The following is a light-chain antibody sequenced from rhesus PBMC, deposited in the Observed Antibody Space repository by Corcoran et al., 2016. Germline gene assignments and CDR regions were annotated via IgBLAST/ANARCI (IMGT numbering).Light chain of an antibody. V-gene: IGKV3-24*04. J-gene: IGKJ3*01. CDR2: GAS. CDR1: QRVGSY. CDR3: QQSSNLFT. Sequence: ETVVTQSPATLSLSPGERATLSCRASQRVGSYLAWYQQKPGQAPRLLIYGASSRATGIPARFSGSGSGTDVTLTISSLEPEDVGVYYCQQSSNLFTFGPGTKLDIK.